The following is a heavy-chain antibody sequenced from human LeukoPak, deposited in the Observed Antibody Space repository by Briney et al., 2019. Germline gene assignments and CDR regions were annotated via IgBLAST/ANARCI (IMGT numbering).Heavy chain of an antibody. CDR1: GFAFGVHA. Sequence: GGSLRLSCVGSGFAFGVHAMSWVRQAPGKGPEWVATIGSGAEIFYAESVKGRFTISRDDPRNTVWLQMNSLRAEDTALYYCAKDWTPHNRVYDCLDAWGQGTQVTVSS. CDR3: AKDWTPHNRVYDCLDA. V-gene: IGHV3-23*01. D-gene: IGHD3-16*01. CDR2: IGSGAEI. J-gene: IGHJ5*02.